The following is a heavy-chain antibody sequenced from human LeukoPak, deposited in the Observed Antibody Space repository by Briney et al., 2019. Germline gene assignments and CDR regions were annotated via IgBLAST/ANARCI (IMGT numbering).Heavy chain of an antibody. CDR2: INHSGST. D-gene: IGHD3-22*01. CDR1: GGSFSGYY. V-gene: IGHV4-34*01. CDR3: ARESAHYDSSGTKYKFMDA. J-gene: IGHJ6*02. Sequence: SETLSLTCAVYGGSFSGYYWSWIRQPPGKGLEWIGEINHSGSTNYNPSLKSRVTISVDTSKNQFSLKLGSVTAADTAVYHCARESAHYDSSGTKYKFMDAWGQGTTVTVSS.